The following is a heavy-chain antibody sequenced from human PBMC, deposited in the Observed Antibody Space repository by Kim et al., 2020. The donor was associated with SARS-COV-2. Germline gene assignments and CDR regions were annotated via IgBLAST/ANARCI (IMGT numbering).Heavy chain of an antibody. CDR3: ARDACGANLGYCSGGSWTAHNCGMDV. CDR2: ISSSGSTI. J-gene: IGHJ6*02. CDR1: GFTFSDYY. D-gene: IGHD2-15*01. V-gene: IGHV3-11*01. Sequence: GGSLRLSCAASGFTFSDYYMSWIRQAPGKGLEWVSYISSSGSTIYYADSVKGRFTISRDNAKNSLYLQMNSLRAEDTAVYYCARDACGANLGYCSGGSWTAHNCGMDVWGQGTTVTVSS.